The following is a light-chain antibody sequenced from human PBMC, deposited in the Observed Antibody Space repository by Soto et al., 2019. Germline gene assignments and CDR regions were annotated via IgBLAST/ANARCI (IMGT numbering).Light chain of an antibody. J-gene: IGKJ1*01. CDR3: QQYYNWRPP. CDR2: GAS. CDR1: QGVSSN. Sequence: EVVMTPSPATLSVSPGDTATLSCRASQGVSSNLAWYQQKSGQAPRLLIYGASTRATGVPARFSGSGSGTEFTPTISRLQYEDFADYYCQQYYNWRPPFGQGTKVDIK. V-gene: IGKV3-15*01.